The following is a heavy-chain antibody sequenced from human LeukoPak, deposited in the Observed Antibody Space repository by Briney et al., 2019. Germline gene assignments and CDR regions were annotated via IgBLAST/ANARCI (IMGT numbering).Heavy chain of an antibody. CDR1: GFTFSSYG. D-gene: IGHD3-22*01. Sequence: GRSLRLSCAASGFTFSSYGMHWVRQAPGKGLEWVAVISYDGNNKYYADSVKGRFAISRDKPKNTLHLQMNSLRAEDAAVYFCAREASSGLGAFDIWGQGTMVTVSS. J-gene: IGHJ3*02. V-gene: IGHV3-30*03. CDR3: AREASSGLGAFDI. CDR2: ISYDGNNK.